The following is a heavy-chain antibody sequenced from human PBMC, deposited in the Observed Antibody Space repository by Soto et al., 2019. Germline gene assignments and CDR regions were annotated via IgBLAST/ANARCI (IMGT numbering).Heavy chain of an antibody. J-gene: IGHJ1*01. CDR3: AIDPFGGWSTFQH. CDR1: GFTFTNSA. D-gene: IGHD6-19*01. V-gene: IGHV3-23*01. Sequence: EVQLLESGGGLVQPGGSLRLSCAASGFTFTNSALNWVRQAPGKGLEWVSGITGRGDRTYYADSVKGRFTISRDTSKNTLSLQMNSLRAEDTAVYYCAIDPFGGWSTFQHWGQGTVVTVSS. CDR2: ITGRGDRT.